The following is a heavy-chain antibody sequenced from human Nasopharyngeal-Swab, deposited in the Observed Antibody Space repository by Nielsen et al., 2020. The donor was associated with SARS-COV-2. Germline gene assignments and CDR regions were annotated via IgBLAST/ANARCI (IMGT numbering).Heavy chain of an antibody. D-gene: IGHD6-13*01. CDR3: ASPQYSSSYHEGV. CDR1: GGSFSGYY. Sequence: SETLSLTCAVYGGSFSGYYWSWIRQPPGKGLEWIGEINHSGSTNHNPSLKSRVTISVDTSKNQFSLKLSSVTAADTAVYYCASPQYSSSYHEGVWGKGTTVTVSS. CDR2: INHSGST. V-gene: IGHV4-34*01. J-gene: IGHJ6*04.